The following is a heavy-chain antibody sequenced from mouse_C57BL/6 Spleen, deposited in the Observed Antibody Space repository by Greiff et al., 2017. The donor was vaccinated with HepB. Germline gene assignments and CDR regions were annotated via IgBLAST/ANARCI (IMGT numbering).Heavy chain of an antibody. J-gene: IGHJ4*01. CDR2: ISNGGGST. V-gene: IGHV5-12*01. CDR3: ARHEDYFYAMDY. CDR1: GFTFSDYY. D-gene: IGHD1-1*01. Sequence: EVMLVESGGGLVQPGGSLKLSCAASGFTFSDYYMYWVRQTPEKRLEWVAYISNGGGSTYYPDTVKGRFTISRDNAKNTLYLQMSRLKSEDTAMYYCARHEDYFYAMDYWGQGTSVTVSS.